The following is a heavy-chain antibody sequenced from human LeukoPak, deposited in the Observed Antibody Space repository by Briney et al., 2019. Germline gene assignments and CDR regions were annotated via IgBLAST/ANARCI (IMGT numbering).Heavy chain of an antibody. CDR1: GFTFSQYD. D-gene: IGHD6-19*01. CDR2: ISISSTYI. V-gene: IGHV3-21*01. J-gene: IGHJ5*02. Sequence: GGSLRLSCAASGFTFSQYDMIWVRQAPGKGLEWVSSISISSTYIYYSDSVKGRFTISRDNAKNSLYLQMNSLRVEDTAVYYCARDPPSAGLNWFDPWGQGTLVTVSS. CDR3: ARDPPSAGLNWFDP.